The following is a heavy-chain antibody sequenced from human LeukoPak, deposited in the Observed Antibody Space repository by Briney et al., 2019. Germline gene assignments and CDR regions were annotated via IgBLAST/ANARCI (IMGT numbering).Heavy chain of an antibody. D-gene: IGHD5-18*01. CDR3: AYGGYSYGEFDY. Sequence: ASVKVSCKASGYTFTSYDINWVRQATGQGLEWMGWMNPNSGNTGYAQKFQGRVTMTRNTSISPAYMELSSLRSEDTAVYYCAYGGYSYGEFDYWGQGTLVTVSS. V-gene: IGHV1-8*01. CDR2: MNPNSGNT. J-gene: IGHJ4*02. CDR1: GYTFTSYD.